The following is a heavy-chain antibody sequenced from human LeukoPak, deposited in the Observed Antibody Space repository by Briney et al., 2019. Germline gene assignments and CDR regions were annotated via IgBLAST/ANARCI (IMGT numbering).Heavy chain of an antibody. Sequence: GGSLRLSCAASGFTFSSYDMSWVRQAPGKGLEWVPSISPSTNGKTYADSVKGRFTISTDNAKNTLYLQMDSLRAEDTAVYYCAKALTRWAFDIWGQGTMVTVSS. CDR1: GFTFSSYD. CDR2: ISPSTNGK. CDR3: AKALTRWAFDI. J-gene: IGHJ3*02. D-gene: IGHD3-16*01. V-gene: IGHV3-23*01.